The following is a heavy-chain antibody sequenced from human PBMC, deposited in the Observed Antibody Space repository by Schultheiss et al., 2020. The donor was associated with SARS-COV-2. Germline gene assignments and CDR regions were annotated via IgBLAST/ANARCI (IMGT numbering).Heavy chain of an antibody. V-gene: IGHV4-34*01. CDR1: GGSFSGYY. CDR3: ARGNDN. CDR2: INHSGST. Sequence: SETLSLTCAVYGGSFSGYYWSWIRQHPGKGLEWIGEINHSGSTNYNPSLKSRVTISVDTSKNQFSLKLSSVTAADTAVYYCARGNDNWGQGTLVTVSS. J-gene: IGHJ4*02.